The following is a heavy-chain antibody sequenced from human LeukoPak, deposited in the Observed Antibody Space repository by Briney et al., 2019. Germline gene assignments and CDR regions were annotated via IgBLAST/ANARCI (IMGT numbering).Heavy chain of an antibody. Sequence: SETLSLTCTVSGGSISSGSYYWSWIRQPAGKGLEWIGRIYTSGSANYNPSLKSRVTISVDTSKNQFSLKLSSVTAADTAVYYCARSDPYVMPGARPPAFDIWGQGTMVTVSS. CDR3: ARSDPYVMPGARPPAFDI. CDR2: IYTSGSA. CDR1: GGSISSGSYY. J-gene: IGHJ3*02. V-gene: IGHV4-61*02. D-gene: IGHD3-16*01.